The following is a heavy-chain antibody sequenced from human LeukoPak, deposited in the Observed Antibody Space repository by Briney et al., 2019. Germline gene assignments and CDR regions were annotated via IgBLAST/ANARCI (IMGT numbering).Heavy chain of an antibody. Sequence: SETLSLTCAVYGGSFSGYYWSWIRQPPGRGLEWIGEINHSGSTNYNPSLKSRVTISVDTSKNQFSLKLSSVTAADTAVYYCARGGIVVVVAATGWFDPWGQGTLVTVSS. D-gene: IGHD2-15*01. V-gene: IGHV4-34*01. CDR1: GGSFSGYY. CDR3: ARGGIVVVVAATGWFDP. CDR2: INHSGST. J-gene: IGHJ5*02.